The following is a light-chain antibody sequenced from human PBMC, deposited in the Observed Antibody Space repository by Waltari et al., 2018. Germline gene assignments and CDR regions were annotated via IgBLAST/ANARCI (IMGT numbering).Light chain of an antibody. J-gene: IGLJ3*02. CDR2: KDN. V-gene: IGLV3-27*01. CDR3: YSAADNAVGV. Sequence: SYDLTQPSSVSVSPGQTARINCSGDILAKKYGRWFQQKPGQAPVQVIYKDNERPSGIPERFSGSSSGTTVTLTISGAHVDDEADYYCYSAADNAVGVFGGGTKLTV. CDR1: ILAKKY.